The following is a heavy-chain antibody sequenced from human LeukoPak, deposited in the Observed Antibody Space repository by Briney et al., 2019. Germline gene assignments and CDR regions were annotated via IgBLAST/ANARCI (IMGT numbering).Heavy chain of an antibody. CDR2: IYSGGLT. J-gene: IGHJ6*02. CDR3: ARDRIAVAEGPPRWYNYYGMDV. Sequence: GGSMRLSSAAPGLTVSSNYTGWDRQAPGKGLEWVSAIYSGGLTYYADSVKGRFTISRDKSKNTLSLQMNSLRAEDTAVYYCARDRIAVAEGPPRWYNYYGMDVWGRGTTVTVSS. V-gene: IGHV3-53*01. CDR1: GLTVSSNY. D-gene: IGHD6-13*01.